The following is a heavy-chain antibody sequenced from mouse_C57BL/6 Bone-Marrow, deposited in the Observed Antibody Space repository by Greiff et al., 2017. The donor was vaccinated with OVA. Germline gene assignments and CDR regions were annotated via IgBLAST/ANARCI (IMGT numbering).Heavy chain of an antibody. J-gene: IGHJ2*01. CDR3: AIRQLRLGYYFDY. D-gene: IGHD3-2*02. CDR1: GYTFTDYY. V-gene: IGHV1-26*01. Sequence: VQLQQSGPELVKPGASVKISCKASGYTFTDYYMNWVKQSHGKSLEWIGDINPNNGGTSYNQKFKGKATLTVDKSSSTAYMELRSLTSEDSAVYYCAIRQLRLGYYFDYWGQGTTLTVSS. CDR2: INPNNGGT.